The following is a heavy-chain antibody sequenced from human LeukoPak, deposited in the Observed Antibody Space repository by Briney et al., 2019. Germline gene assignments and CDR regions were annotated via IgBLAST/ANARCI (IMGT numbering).Heavy chain of an antibody. CDR1: GGSISSGGYS. Sequence: SETLSLTCAVSGGSISSGGYSWGWVRQPPGKGLEWIGYMYHSGSTYYNPSLKSRVTISVDRSKNQFSLKLSSVTAADTAVYYCASSILRFLEWPGASFDYWGQGTLVTVSS. CDR2: MYHSGST. J-gene: IGHJ4*02. D-gene: IGHD3-3*01. V-gene: IGHV4-30-2*01. CDR3: ASSILRFLEWPGASFDY.